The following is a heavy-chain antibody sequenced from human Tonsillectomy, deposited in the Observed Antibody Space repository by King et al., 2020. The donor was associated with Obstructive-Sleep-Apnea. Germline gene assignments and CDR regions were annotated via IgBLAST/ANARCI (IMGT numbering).Heavy chain of an antibody. CDR2: IYNSGST. CDR1: GGSIRSGGYY. V-gene: IGHV4-31*03. J-gene: IGHJ4*02. CDR3: ARCGVDEVVIDYYFDY. Sequence: LQLQESGPGLVKPSQTLSLTCTVSGGSIRSGGYYWSWIRQHPGKGLEWIGHIYNSGSTYYNPSLKSRVSISVDTSKNQFSLKLSSVTAADTAVYYCARCGVDEVVIDYYFDYWGQGTLVTVSS. D-gene: IGHD3-22*01.